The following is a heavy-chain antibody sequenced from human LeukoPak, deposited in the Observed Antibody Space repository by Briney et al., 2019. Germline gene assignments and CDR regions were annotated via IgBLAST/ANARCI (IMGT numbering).Heavy chain of an antibody. CDR2: IYSGGST. CDR3: ASMNGELLWFGEYIV. Sequence: GGSLRLSCAASGFTVSSNYMSWVRQAPGKGLEWVSVIYSGGSTYYADSVKGRFTISRDNSKNTLYLQMNSLRAEDTAVYYCASMNGELLWFGEYIVWGQGTLVTVSS. D-gene: IGHD3-10*01. CDR1: GFTVSSNY. V-gene: IGHV3-53*01. J-gene: IGHJ4*02.